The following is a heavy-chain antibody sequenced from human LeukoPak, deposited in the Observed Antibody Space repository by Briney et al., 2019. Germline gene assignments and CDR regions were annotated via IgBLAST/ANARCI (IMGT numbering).Heavy chain of an antibody. Sequence: SETLSLTCAVYGVSFSGYYWSWIRQPPGKGLDGIGGINHSGSTNYNPSLKSRVTISVDTSQNQSSLKLSSVPAPHTAVYYCARVTTQLPHYHYYSYGMDVWGQGTTVTVSS. J-gene: IGHJ6*02. CDR2: INHSGST. CDR1: GVSFSGYY. CDR3: ARVTTQLPHYHYYSYGMDV. D-gene: IGHD2-2*01. V-gene: IGHV4-34*01.